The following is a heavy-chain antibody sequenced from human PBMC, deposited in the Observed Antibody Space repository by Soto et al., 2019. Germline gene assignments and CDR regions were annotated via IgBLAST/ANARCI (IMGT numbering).Heavy chain of an antibody. V-gene: IGHV4-61*01. CDR3: ASGYSSSWLSWFDP. CDR1: GGSVSSGSYY. CDR2: IYYSGST. D-gene: IGHD6-13*01. Sequence: SETLSLTCTVSGGSVSSGSYYWSWIRQPPGKGLEWIGYIYYSGSTNYNPSLKSRVTISVDMSKNQFSLKLSSVTAADTAVYYCASGYSSSWLSWFDPWGQGTLVTVSS. J-gene: IGHJ5*02.